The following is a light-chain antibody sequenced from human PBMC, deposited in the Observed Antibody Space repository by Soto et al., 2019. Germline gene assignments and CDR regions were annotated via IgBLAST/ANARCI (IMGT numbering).Light chain of an antibody. CDR3: QQYVSSPWA. J-gene: IGKJ1*01. CDR2: GAS. CDR1: QSVTNSF. Sequence: EIVLAQSPGTLSLSPGERATLSCRASQSVTNSFLVWYQQKPGQAPRLLIYGASRRATGIPDRFTGSGSGTDFTLTISRLEPEDFAVYYCQQYVSSPWAFGRGTKVEI. V-gene: IGKV3-20*01.